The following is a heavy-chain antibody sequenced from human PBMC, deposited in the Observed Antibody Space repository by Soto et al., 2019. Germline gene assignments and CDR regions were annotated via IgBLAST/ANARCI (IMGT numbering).Heavy chain of an antibody. D-gene: IGHD4-17*01. Sequence: EVQLVDSGGDLVQPGRSLRLSCTASGFTLGDYAMSWFRQAPGKGLEWVGFIRSQAFGGTPEYAASVKGRFTISRDDSKSIAYLQMDSLKTEDTAVYYCTRNTVLIHFDYWGQGTLVTVSS. CDR2: IRSQAFGGTP. CDR3: TRNTVLIHFDY. J-gene: IGHJ4*02. CDR1: GFTLGDYA. V-gene: IGHV3-49*03.